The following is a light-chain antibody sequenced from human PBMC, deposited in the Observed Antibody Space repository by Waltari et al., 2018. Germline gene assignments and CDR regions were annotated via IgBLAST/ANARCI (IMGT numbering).Light chain of an antibody. V-gene: IGKV1-NL1*01. Sequence: DIQMTQSPSSLSASVGDRVTIPCRASQAISNSLAWYQQKPGKAPKLLLYATSRLESGVPSRFSGSGSGADYTLTISSLQPEDFATYYCQQYYATPYTFGQGTKLEIK. CDR1: QAISNS. CDR3: QQYYATPYT. CDR2: ATS. J-gene: IGKJ2*01.